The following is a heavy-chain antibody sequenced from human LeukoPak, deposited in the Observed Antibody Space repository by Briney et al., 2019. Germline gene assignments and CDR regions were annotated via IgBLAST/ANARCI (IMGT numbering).Heavy chain of an antibody. CDR2: IYPGDSDT. D-gene: IGHD1-14*01. V-gene: IGHV5-51*01. CDR3: ATSPGPYNWFDP. Sequence: GESLKISCNSSGYIYTSYWIGWVRQMPGKGLEWMGIIYPGDSDTRYSPSFQGQVTISADKSISTAYLQWSSLKASDTAMYYCATSPGPYNWFDPWGQGTLVTVSS. CDR1: GYIYTSYW. J-gene: IGHJ5*02.